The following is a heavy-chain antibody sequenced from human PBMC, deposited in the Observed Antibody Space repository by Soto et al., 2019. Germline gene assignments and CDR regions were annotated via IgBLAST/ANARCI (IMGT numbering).Heavy chain of an antibody. V-gene: IGHV4-30-4*01. CDR2: IYYSGST. J-gene: IGHJ4*02. CDR1: GGSISSGDYY. D-gene: IGHD4-17*01. CDR3: ARYPSIFGDYEGAYY. Sequence: QVQLQESGPGLVKPSQTLSLTCTVSGGSISSGDYYWSWIRQPPGKGLEWIGYIYYSGSTYYNPSLKSRVTISVDTSKNQFSLKLSSVTAADTAVYYWARYPSIFGDYEGAYYWGQGTLVTVSS.